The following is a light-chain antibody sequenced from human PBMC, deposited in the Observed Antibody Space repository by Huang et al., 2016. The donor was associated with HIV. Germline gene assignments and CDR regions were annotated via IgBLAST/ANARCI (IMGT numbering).Light chain of an antibody. CDR3: QQYETSPRT. J-gene: IGKJ1*01. CDR1: QSVSSIN. CDR2: GAS. Sequence: EIVLTQSPGTLSLSPGERATVSCRASQSVSSINLAGYQQKPGQAPRLLIYGASSRATGIPDRFSGSGSGTDFTLTISRLEPEDFAVYYCQQYETSPRTFGQGTKVEIK. V-gene: IGKV3-20*01.